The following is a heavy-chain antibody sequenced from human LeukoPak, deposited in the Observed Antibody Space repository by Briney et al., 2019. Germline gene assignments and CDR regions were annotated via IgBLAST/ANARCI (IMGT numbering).Heavy chain of an antibody. D-gene: IGHD5-24*01. CDR1: GGSVRSGSYY. CDR2: IYYSGST. J-gene: IGHJ4*02. Sequence: PSETLSLTCTVSGGSVRSGSYYWSWIRQHPGKGLEWIGYIYYSGSTYYNPSLKSRVTISVDTSKNQFSLKLSSVTAADTAVYYCARGVRWLQLSYFDYWGQGTLVTVSS. CDR3: ARGVRWLQLSYFDY. V-gene: IGHV4-31*03.